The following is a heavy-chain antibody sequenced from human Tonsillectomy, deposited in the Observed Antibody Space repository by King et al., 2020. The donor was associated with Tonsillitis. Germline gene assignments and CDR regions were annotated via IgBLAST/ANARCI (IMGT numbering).Heavy chain of an antibody. J-gene: IGHJ4*02. CDR1: GYTFTSYD. D-gene: IGHD3-22*01. Sequence: VQLMESGAEVKKPGASVKVSCKASGYTFTSYDFNWVRQAPGQGLEWMGWMNPNSGYTGYAQKFQGRVTMTRNTSISTAYMELSSLRSEDTAVYYCARTTHYYDSSGYAYWGQGTLVTVSS. V-gene: IGHV1-8*01. CDR2: MNPNSGYT. CDR3: ARTTHYYDSSGYAY.